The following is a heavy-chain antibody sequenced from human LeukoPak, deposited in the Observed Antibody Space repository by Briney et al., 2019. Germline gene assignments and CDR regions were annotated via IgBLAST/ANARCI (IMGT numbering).Heavy chain of an antibody. CDR2: INPNSGGT. CDR1: GYTFTGYY. V-gene: IGHV1-2*02. J-gene: IGHJ4*02. CDR3: ARVDIRTIVVVPAAIYYFDY. D-gene: IGHD2-2*01. Sequence: ASVKVSCKAFGYTFTGYYMHWVRQAPGQGLEWMGWINPNSGGTNYAQKFQGRVTMTRDTSISTAYMELSRLRSDDTAVYYCARVDIRTIVVVPAAIYYFDYWGQGTLVTVSS.